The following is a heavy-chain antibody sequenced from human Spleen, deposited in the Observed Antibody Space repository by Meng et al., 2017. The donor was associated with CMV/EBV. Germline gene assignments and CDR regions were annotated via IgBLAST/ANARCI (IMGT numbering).Heavy chain of an antibody. Sequence: GGSLRLSCAASGFTFSDYSMNWVRQAPGKGLEWVSSISNSGSYIFYADSLKGRFTISRDNAKNSLYLQMNSLSGEDTAIYYCARIMSGYENYDMDVWGQGTTVTVSS. D-gene: IGHD5-12*01. CDR3: ARIMSGYENYDMDV. V-gene: IGHV3-21*01. CDR2: ISNSGSYI. J-gene: IGHJ6*02. CDR1: GFTFSDYS.